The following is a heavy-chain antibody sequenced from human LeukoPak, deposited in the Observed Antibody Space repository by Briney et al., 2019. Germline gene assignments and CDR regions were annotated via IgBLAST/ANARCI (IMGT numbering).Heavy chain of an antibody. CDR3: ASPIAYCGGDCYSGDAFDI. Sequence: GGSLKISCKGSGYIFTSYWIGWVRQMPGKGLEWMGIIYPGDSDTRYSPSFQGQVTISADKSISTAYVQWSSLKASDTAMYYCASPIAYCGGDCYSGDAFDIWGQGTMVTVSS. CDR2: IYPGDSDT. V-gene: IGHV5-51*01. J-gene: IGHJ3*02. D-gene: IGHD2-21*01. CDR1: GYIFTSYW.